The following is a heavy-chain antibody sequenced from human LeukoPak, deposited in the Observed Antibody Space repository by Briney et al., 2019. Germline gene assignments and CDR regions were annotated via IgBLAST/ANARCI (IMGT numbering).Heavy chain of an antibody. V-gene: IGHV3-7*01. CDR2: IKQDGSEK. J-gene: IGHJ4*02. D-gene: IGHD1-26*01. CDR3: AMSRGKPY. Sequence: GGSLTLPCAASGFTFRSYWMIWVRQAPGKGLEWVANIKQDGSEKYYVDSVKGRFTISRDNAKNSLYLQMNSLRAEDTAVYYCAMSRGKPYWGQGTPVTVSS. CDR1: GFTFRSYW.